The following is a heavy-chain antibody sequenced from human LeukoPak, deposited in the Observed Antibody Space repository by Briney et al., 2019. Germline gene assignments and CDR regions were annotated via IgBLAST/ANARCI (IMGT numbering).Heavy chain of an antibody. D-gene: IGHD1-26*01. J-gene: IGHJ4*02. Sequence: GGSLRLSCAASGFTFSSYAMSWVRQAPGKGLEWVSSISTRADYTYYTDSVKGRFTISRDNSKNTLYLQMNSLRAEDTAVYYCAKRAGATDTWGQGTLVTVSS. CDR2: ISTRADYT. CDR1: GFTFSSYA. CDR3: AKRAGATDT. V-gene: IGHV3-23*01.